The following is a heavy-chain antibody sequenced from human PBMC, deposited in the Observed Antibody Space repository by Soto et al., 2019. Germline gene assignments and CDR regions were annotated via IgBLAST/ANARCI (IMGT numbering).Heavy chain of an antibody. Sequence: SETLSLTCTVSGGPISSNYWNWIRQPPGKGLEWIGYTHYSGSTNSNSSLKSRVTISVDTSKNQFSLKLSSVTAADTAVYYCGGSFVDLAMPPYYYGMDVWGQGTTVTVSS. CDR2: THYSGST. D-gene: IGHD5-18*01. J-gene: IGHJ6*02. CDR3: GGSFVDLAMPPYYYGMDV. V-gene: IGHV4-59*01. CDR1: GGPISSNY.